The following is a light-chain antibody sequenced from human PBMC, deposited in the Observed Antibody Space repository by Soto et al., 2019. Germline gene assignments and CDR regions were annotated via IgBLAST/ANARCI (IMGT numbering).Light chain of an antibody. J-gene: IGKJ1*01. V-gene: IGKV3-15*01. CDR2: GAS. CDR1: QSVSSN. CDR3: QQYHNWPPLT. Sequence: EIVMTQSPATLSVSPGERATLSCRASQSVSSNLAWYQQKPGQAPRLLIYGASTRAPGIPVRFSGSGSGTEFALTISKLQSEDFAVYYCQQYHNWPPLTFGQGTKVETK.